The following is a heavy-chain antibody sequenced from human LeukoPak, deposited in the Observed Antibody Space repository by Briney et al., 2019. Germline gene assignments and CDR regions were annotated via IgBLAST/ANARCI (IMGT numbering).Heavy chain of an antibody. V-gene: IGHV4-30-2*01. CDR3: ARWGLRSAGGAFDI. CDR1: GGSISSGGYS. Sequence: ASQTLSLTCAVSGGSISSGGYSWSWIRQPPGKGLEWIGYIYHSGSTYYNPSLKSRVTISVDRSKNQFSLKLSSVTAADTAVYYCARWGLRSAGGAFDIWGQGTMVTVSS. D-gene: IGHD4-17*01. J-gene: IGHJ3*02. CDR2: IYHSGST.